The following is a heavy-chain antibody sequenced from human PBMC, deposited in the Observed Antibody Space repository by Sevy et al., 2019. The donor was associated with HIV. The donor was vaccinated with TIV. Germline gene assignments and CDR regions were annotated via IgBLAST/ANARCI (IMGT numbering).Heavy chain of an antibody. CDR2: KWNDGSNK. Sequence: GGCLRLSCAASGFTFSDYGMQWVRQAPGKGLEWVAVKWNDGSNKYYADSVKGRFTTSRDNSSNTPYLQMNSLRAEDTAVYYCARDVRGEGIRPGDLDYWGQGTLVTVSS. D-gene: IGHD3-10*02. CDR3: ARDVRGEGIRPGDLDY. V-gene: IGHV3-33*01. CDR1: GFTFSDYG. J-gene: IGHJ4*02.